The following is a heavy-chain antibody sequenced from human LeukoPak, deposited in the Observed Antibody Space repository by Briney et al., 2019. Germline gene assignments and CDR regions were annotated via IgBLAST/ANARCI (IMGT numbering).Heavy chain of an antibody. CDR3: AREHDFWSGYSLDAFDI. V-gene: IGHV3-20*04. CDR1: GFTFDDYG. D-gene: IGHD3-3*01. CDR2: INWNGGST. Sequence: GGSLRLSCAASGFTFDDYGMSWVRQAPGKGLEWVSGINWNGGSTGYADSVKGRFTISRDNAKNSLHLQMNSLRAEDTALYYCAREHDFWSGYSLDAFDIWGQGTMVTVSP. J-gene: IGHJ3*02.